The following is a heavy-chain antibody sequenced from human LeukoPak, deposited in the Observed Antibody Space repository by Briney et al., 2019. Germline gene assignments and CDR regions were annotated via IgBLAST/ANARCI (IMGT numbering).Heavy chain of an antibody. CDR2: IYTSGST. J-gene: IGHJ4*02. D-gene: IGHD6-13*01. Sequence: SETLSLTCTVSGGSISSYYWSWIRQPAGKELEWIGRIYTSGSTNYNPSLKSRVTMSVDTSKNQFSLKLSSVTAADTAVYYCARDGAAAGAIDYWGQGTLVTVSS. V-gene: IGHV4-4*07. CDR1: GGSISSYY. CDR3: ARDGAAAGAIDY.